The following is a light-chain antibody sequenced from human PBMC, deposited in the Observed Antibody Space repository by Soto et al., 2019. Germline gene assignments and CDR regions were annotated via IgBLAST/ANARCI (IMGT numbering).Light chain of an antibody. CDR2: AAS. V-gene: IGKV1-39*01. J-gene: IGKJ1*01. Sequence: EIHMTQSPSSMSASVGDRVPITCRASESISSYLNWYQQKPGKAPKLLIYAASSLQSGVPSRFSGSGSGTEFTLTISSLQPDDFATYYCQQYNSYPETFGQGTKVDIK. CDR1: ESISSY. CDR3: QQYNSYPET.